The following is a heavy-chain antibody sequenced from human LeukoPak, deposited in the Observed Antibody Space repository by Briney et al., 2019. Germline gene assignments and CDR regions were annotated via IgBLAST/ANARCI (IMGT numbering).Heavy chain of an antibody. Sequence: ASVKVSCKASGYTFTGYYMHWVRQAPGQGLEWMGWINPNSGGTNYAQKFQGRVTMTRDTSISTAYMELSRLRSDDTAVYYCARRRLRITMIVVVIRDDAFDIWGQGTMVTVSS. CDR1: GYTFTGYY. J-gene: IGHJ3*02. D-gene: IGHD3-22*01. CDR2: INPNSGGT. V-gene: IGHV1-2*02. CDR3: ARRRLRITMIVVVIRDDAFDI.